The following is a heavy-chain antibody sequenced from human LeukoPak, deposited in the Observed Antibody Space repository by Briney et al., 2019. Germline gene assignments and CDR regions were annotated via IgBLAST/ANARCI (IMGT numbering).Heavy chain of an antibody. CDR1: GYTFTSYD. CDR3: ARANIVVVPAATKGEYNWFDP. CDR2: MNPNSGNT. V-gene: IGHV1-8*01. D-gene: IGHD2-2*01. Sequence: ASVKVSCKASGYTFTSYDINWVRQATGQGLEWMGWMNPNSGNTGYAQKFQGRVTMTRNTSISTAYMELSSLRSDDTAVYYCARANIVVVPAATKGEYNWFDPWGQGTLVTVSS. J-gene: IGHJ5*02.